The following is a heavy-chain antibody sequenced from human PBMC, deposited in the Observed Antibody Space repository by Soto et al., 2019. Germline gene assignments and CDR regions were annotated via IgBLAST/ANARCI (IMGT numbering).Heavy chain of an antibody. CDR3: ARSRFLSDY. CDR2: INADGSST. Sequence: PGGSLRLSCAASGFNFGTYWMHWVRQVPGKGLMWVSRINADGSSTDYADSVKGRFTISRDNAKNTLYLQMNSLRADDTAVYYCARSRFLSDYWGQGTLVTVSS. J-gene: IGHJ4*02. V-gene: IGHV3-74*01. CDR1: GFNFGTYW.